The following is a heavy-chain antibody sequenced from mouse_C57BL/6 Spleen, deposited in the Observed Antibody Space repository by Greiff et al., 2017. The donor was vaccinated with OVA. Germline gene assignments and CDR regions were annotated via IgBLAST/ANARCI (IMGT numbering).Heavy chain of an antibody. CDR1: GYTFTSYW. D-gene: IGHD1-1*01. J-gene: IGHJ4*01. V-gene: IGHV1-64*01. CDR2: IHPNSGST. Sequence: QVQLQQPGAELVKPGASVKLSCKASGYTFTSYWLHWVKQRPGQGLEWIGMIHPNSGSTNYNEKFKSKATLTVDKSSSTAYMQLSSLTSEDSAVDYCARDFITTVVAPMDYWGQGTSVTVSS. CDR3: ARDFITTVVAPMDY.